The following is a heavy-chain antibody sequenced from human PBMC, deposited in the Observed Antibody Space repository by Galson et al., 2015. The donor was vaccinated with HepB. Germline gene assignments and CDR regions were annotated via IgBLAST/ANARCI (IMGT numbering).Heavy chain of an antibody. Sequence: SMKVSCKASGYTFTSYAMNWVRQAPGQGLEWMGWINTNTGNTTYAQGLTGRFVFSLDTSVSTAYLQISRLKAEDTAVYYCARGLISGELCYWGQGTLVTVSS. D-gene: IGHD3-16*01. V-gene: IGHV7-4-1*02. CDR3: ARGLISGELCY. J-gene: IGHJ4*02. CDR2: INTNTGNT. CDR1: GYTFTSYA.